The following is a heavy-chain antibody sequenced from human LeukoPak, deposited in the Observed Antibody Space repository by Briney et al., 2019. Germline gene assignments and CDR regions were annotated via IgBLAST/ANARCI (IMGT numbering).Heavy chain of an antibody. V-gene: IGHV3-21*01. CDR2: ISSSSYI. Sequence: PGGSLRLSCAASGFTFSSYSMNWVRQAPGKGLEWVSSISSSSYIYYADSVKGRFTISRDNAKNSLYLQMNSLRAEDTAVYYCARSRIRYYDSSGERAFDIWGQGTMVTVSS. CDR1: GFTFSSYS. D-gene: IGHD3-22*01. CDR3: ARSRIRYYDSSGERAFDI. J-gene: IGHJ3*02.